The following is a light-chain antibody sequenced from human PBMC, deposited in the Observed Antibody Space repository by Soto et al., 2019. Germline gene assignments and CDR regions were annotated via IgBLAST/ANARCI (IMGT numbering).Light chain of an antibody. CDR2: EVS. J-gene: IGLJ2*01. Sequence: QSVLTQPASVSGSPGQSITISCTGTSSDVGSYNLASWYQQHPGKAPKLMIYEVSKRPSGVSNRFSGSKSGNTASLTISGLQAEDEADYYCCSYAGSSTFVFGGGTKLTVL. V-gene: IGLV2-23*02. CDR3: CSYAGSSTFV. CDR1: SSDVGSYNL.